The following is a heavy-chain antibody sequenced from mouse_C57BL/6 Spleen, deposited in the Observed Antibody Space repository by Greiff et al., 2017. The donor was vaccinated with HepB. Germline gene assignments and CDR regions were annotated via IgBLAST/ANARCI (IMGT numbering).Heavy chain of an antibody. Sequence: EVKLQESGGGLVKPGGSLKLSCAASGFTFSDYGMHWVRQAPEKGLEWVAYISSGSSTIYYADTVKGRFTISRDNAKNTLFLQMTSLRSEDTAMYYCARPYGNYPYWYFDVWGTGTTVTVSS. J-gene: IGHJ1*03. CDR3: ARPYGNYPYWYFDV. D-gene: IGHD2-1*01. CDR2: ISSGSSTI. V-gene: IGHV5-17*01. CDR1: GFTFSDYG.